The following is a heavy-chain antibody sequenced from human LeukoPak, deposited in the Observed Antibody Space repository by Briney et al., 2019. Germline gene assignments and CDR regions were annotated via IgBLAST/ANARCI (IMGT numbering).Heavy chain of an antibody. V-gene: IGHV4-61*02. CDR3: ARDGGYYGSGSYFDI. J-gene: IGHJ3*02. CDR2: IYNSGST. D-gene: IGHD3-10*01. CDR1: GASISSGSYS. Sequence: SETLSLTCTVSGASISSGSYSWSWIRQPAGKGLEWIGRIYNSGSTNYNPSLKSRVTISVDTSKNPFSLKLSSVTAADTAVYYCARDGGYYGSGSYFDIWGQGTMVTVSS.